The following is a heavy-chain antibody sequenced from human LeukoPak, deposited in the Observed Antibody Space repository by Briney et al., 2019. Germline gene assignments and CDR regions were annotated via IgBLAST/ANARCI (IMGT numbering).Heavy chain of an antibody. CDR2: ISAYNGNT. CDR1: GYTFSSYG. CDR3: ARESYDILTGSPGRDAFDI. V-gene: IGHV1-18*01. Sequence: ASVKVSCKASGYTFSSYGISWVRQAPGQGLEWMGWISAYNGNTIYAQKLQGRVTMTTDTSTSTAYMELRSLRSDDTAAYYCARESYDILTGSPGRDAFDIWGQGTMVTVSS. D-gene: IGHD3-9*01. J-gene: IGHJ3*02.